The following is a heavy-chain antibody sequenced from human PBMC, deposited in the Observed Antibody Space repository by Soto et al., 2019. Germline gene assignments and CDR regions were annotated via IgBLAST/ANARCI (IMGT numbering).Heavy chain of an antibody. D-gene: IGHD2-21*02. CDR1: GFTFSSYA. CDR3: AKFSYCGGDCRPXDY. V-gene: IGHV3-23*01. Sequence: SGGSLRLSCAASGFTFSSYAMSWVRQAPGKGLEWVSAISGSGGSTYYADSVKGRFTISRDNSKNTLYLQMNSLRAEDTAVYYCAKFSYCGGDCRPXDYWGQGTLVTVSS. CDR2: ISGSGGST. J-gene: IGHJ4*02.